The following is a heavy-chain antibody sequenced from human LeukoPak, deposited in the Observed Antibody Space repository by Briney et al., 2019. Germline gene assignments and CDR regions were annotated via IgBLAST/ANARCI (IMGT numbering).Heavy chain of an antibody. J-gene: IGHJ5*02. Sequence: SQTLSLTCAISGDSVSSNSAAWNWLRQSPSRGLEWLGRTYYRSKWYNNYAISVKSRITINPDTSKNQFSLQLNSVTPEDTAVYYCARDFCSSSNCPNNWIYPRGQGTLVTVSS. D-gene: IGHD2-2*01. CDR2: TYYRSKWYN. CDR3: ARDFCSSSNCPNNWIYP. CDR1: GDSVSSNSAA. V-gene: IGHV6-1*01.